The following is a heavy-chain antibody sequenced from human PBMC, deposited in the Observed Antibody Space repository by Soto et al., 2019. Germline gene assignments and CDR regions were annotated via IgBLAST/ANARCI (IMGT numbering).Heavy chain of an antibody. Sequence: SETLSLPWTVSGGSLSNYYWSWIRQPPGKGLEWIGYIYYSGSTNYNPSLKSRLTISVDTSKNQFSLKLSSVTAADTAVYYCARRRRSGHDSVDYWGQGPLGTVSS. D-gene: IGHD5-12*01. J-gene: IGHJ4*02. V-gene: IGHV4-59*01. CDR2: IYYSGST. CDR1: GGSLSNYY. CDR3: ARRRRSGHDSVDY.